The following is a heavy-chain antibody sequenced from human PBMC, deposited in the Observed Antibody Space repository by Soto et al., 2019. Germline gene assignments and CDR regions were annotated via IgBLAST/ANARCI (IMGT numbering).Heavy chain of an antibody. J-gene: IGHJ5*02. V-gene: IGHV4-31*03. CDR1: GYSITAGGYY. D-gene: IGHD6-19*01. CDR3: ARMYSSGSGWFHP. Sequence: SETLSLTCFVSGYSITAGGYYWSWIRPHPGKGLEWIGSFYSSGSIIYNPSLRSRVSISGDTSSNQFSMSLTSVTAADTARYYCARMYSSGSGWFHPWGQGTLVTVSS. CDR2: FYSSGSI.